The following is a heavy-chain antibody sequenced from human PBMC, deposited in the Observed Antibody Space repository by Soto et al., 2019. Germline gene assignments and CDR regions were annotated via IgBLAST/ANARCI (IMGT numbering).Heavy chain of an antibody. J-gene: IGHJ4*02. Sequence: PAETLSLTCTVSNGSVDSRDHYWSWIRQSPERGLEWIGHFYHSGSTYYNPSLRSRASISNDLSKNQFFLELSSVTGADTAVYFCARIYWLRDSSGYHHPFDYWGLGTLVTVSS. V-gene: IGHV4-30-4*01. CDR3: ARIYWLRDSSGYHHPFDY. CDR2: FYHSGST. CDR1: NGSVDSRDHY. D-gene: IGHD3-22*01.